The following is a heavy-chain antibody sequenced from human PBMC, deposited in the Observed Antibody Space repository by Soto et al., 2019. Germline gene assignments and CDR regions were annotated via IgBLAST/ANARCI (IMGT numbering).Heavy chain of an antibody. CDR3: ARAEYYGSGTVGGDFDY. J-gene: IGHJ4*02. CDR1: GGSFSGYY. CDR2: INHSGST. V-gene: IGHV4-34*01. Sequence: SETLSLTCAVYGGSFSGYYWSWIRQPPGKGLEWIGEINHSGSTNYNPSLKSRVTISVDTSRNQFSLKLSSVTAADTAVYYCARAEYYGSGTVGGDFDYWGQGTLVTVSS. D-gene: IGHD3-10*01.